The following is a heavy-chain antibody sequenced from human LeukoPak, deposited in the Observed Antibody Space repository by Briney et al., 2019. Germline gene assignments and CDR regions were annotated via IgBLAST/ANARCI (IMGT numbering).Heavy chain of an antibody. Sequence: SVKVSFKASGGTFSSYAISWVRQAPGQGLEWMGGIIPILGIANYAQKFQGRVTITADKSTSTAYMELSSLRSEDTAVYYCAFQYYYDSSGSPPYWGQGTLVTVSS. CDR1: GGTFSSYA. CDR3: AFQYYYDSSGSPPY. CDR2: IIPILGIA. J-gene: IGHJ4*02. V-gene: IGHV1-69*10. D-gene: IGHD3-22*01.